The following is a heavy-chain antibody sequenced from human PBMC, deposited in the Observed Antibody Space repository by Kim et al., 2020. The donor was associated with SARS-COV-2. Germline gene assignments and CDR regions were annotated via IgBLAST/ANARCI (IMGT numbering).Heavy chain of an antibody. V-gene: IGHV3-11*01. D-gene: IGHD7-27*01. J-gene: IGHJ4*02. Sequence: GGSLRLSCVGSGFTFSNHAMTWIRQAPGRGLEWVSYITGNEAVSYADSVKGRFTISRDNAGNSLYLQMHNLRAEDTAVYYCGRGHWGLDYLGQGTLVIVSS. CDR1: GFTFSNHA. CDR3: GRGHWGLDY. CDR2: ITGNEAV.